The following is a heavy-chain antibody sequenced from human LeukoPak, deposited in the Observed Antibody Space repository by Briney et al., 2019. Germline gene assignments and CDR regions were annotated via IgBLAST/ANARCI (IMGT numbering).Heavy chain of an antibody. CDR2: IIPIFGTA. J-gene: IGHJ3*02. CDR1: GGTFSSYA. Sequence: EASVKVSCKAPGGTFSSYAISWVRQAPGQGLEWMGGIIPIFGTANYAQKFQGRVTITADESTSTAYMELSSLRSEDTAVYYCARVEGGGDGGDIWGQGTMVTVSS. CDR3: ARVEGGGDGGDI. V-gene: IGHV1-69*13. D-gene: IGHD2-21*01.